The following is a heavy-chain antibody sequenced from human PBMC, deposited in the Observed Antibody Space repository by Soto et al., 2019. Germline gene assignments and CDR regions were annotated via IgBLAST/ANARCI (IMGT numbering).Heavy chain of an antibody. CDR1: GYTFTSYD. CDR2: MNPNSGNT. CDR3: ARGHCTNGVCASPFGY. Sequence: ASVKVSCKASGYTFTSYDINWVRQATGQGLEWMGWMNPNSGNTGYAQKFQGRVTMTRNTSISTAYMELSSLRSEDTAVYYCARGHCTNGVCASPFGYWGQGTRVTVSS. V-gene: IGHV1-8*01. D-gene: IGHD2-8*01. J-gene: IGHJ4*02.